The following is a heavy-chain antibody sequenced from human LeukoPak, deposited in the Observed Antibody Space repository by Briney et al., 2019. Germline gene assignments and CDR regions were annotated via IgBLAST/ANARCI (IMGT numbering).Heavy chain of an antibody. V-gene: IGHV1-46*01. CDR1: GYTFTKYY. D-gene: IGHD1-26*01. Sequence: ASVKVSCKPSGYTFTKYYLHWVRQAPGQGLEWMGMIIPSGGSTTYAQEFQGRVTMTRDTSTSTVYMQLNNLRSEDTAVYYCAADTGRIDFWGQGTLVTVSS. CDR3: AADTGRIDF. J-gene: IGHJ4*02. CDR2: IIPSGGST.